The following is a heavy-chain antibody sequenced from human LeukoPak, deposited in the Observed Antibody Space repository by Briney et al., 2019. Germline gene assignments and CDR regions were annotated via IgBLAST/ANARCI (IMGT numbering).Heavy chain of an antibody. CDR1: GFTFSSYA. Sequence: PGGSLRLSCAASGFTFSSYAMSWVRQAPGKGLEWVSAISGSGGSTYYADSVKGRFTISRDNSKNTLYLQVNSLRAEDTAVYYCAKTPHYYDSSGSDLDCWGQGTLVTVSS. D-gene: IGHD3-22*01. CDR3: AKTPHYYDSSGSDLDC. CDR2: ISGSGGST. J-gene: IGHJ4*02. V-gene: IGHV3-23*01.